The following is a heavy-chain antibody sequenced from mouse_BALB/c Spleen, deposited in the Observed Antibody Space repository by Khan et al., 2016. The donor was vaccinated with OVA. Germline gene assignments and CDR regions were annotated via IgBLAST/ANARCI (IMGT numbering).Heavy chain of an antibody. V-gene: IGHV3-2*02. Sequence: EVQLVESGPGLVKPSQSLSLTCTDTGYSITSVYAWNWIRQFPGNKLEWMGYIDYSGSTSYNPYLKSRISITRDTSKNQFFLRLNSVTNVDKATYSSARLGPGLTYWGQGTLVTVSA. CDR1: GYSITSVYA. J-gene: IGHJ3*01. D-gene: IGHD4-1*01. CDR2: IDYSGST. CDR3: ARLGPGLTY.